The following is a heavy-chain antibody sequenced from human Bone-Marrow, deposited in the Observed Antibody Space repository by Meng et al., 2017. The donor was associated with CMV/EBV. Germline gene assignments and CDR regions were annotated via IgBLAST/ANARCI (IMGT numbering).Heavy chain of an antibody. D-gene: IGHD2-2*03. CDR2: INPNSSGT. CDR1: GHTFTGYY. Sequence: ASVKVSCTASGHTFTGYYMHWVRQAPGQGLEWMGWINPNSSGTNYAQKFQGRVTMTRDTSISTAYMELSRLRYDDTAVYYCARGVGRSGGYCSSTSCKGMDVWAQGTTVTVPS. V-gene: IGHV1-2*02. CDR3: ARGVGRSGGYCSSTSCKGMDV. J-gene: IGHJ6*02.